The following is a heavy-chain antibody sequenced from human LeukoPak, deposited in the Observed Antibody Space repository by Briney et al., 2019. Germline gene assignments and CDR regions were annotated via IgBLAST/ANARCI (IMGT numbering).Heavy chain of an antibody. CDR1: GGTFSSYA. CDR3: ARPHSSSWYSVDFDL. V-gene: IGHV1-69*13. D-gene: IGHD6-13*01. CDR2: IIPIFGTA. J-gene: IGHJ2*01. Sequence: SVKVSCKASGGTFSSYAISWVRQAPGQGLEWIGGIIPIFGTANYAQKFQGRVTITADESTSTAYMELRSLRSDDTAVYYCARPHSSSWYSVDFDLWGRGTLVTVSS.